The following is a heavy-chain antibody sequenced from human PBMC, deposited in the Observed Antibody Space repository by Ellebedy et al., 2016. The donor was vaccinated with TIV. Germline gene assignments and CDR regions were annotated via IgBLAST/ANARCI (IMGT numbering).Heavy chain of an antibody. CDR2: IGSSAYST. CDR1: GFNFGGYA. J-gene: IGHJ3*02. Sequence: GESLKISCAAPGFNFGGYAMKWVRQPPAKGLEWVSSIGSSAYSTHYADSVKGQFTNSRDKSRNTLYLQMNSLRGEETAVYCCAKDVRYTTGWGGALDIWGQGAMVTVSS. CDR3: AKDVRYTTGWGGALDI. V-gene: IGHV3-23*01. D-gene: IGHD6-19*01.